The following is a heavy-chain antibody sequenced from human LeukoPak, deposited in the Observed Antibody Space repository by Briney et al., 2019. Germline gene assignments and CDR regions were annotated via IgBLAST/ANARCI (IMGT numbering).Heavy chain of an antibody. D-gene: IGHD6-13*01. J-gene: IGHJ2*01. V-gene: IGHV3-23*01. Sequence: PGGSLRLSCAASGFTFSSYAMSWVRQAPGKGLEWVSAISGSGGSTYYADSVKGRLTISRDNSKNTLYLQMNSLRAEDTAVYYCAKDRVLAAAGNEKVKGYFDLWGRGTLVTVSS. CDR1: GFTFSSYA. CDR2: ISGSGGST. CDR3: AKDRVLAAAGNEKVKGYFDL.